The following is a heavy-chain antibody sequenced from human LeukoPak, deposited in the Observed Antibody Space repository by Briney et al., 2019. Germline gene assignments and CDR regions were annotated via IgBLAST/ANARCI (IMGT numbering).Heavy chain of an antibody. J-gene: IGHJ4*02. CDR3: ATLSSGGSSEDY. CDR2: ISSSSSYI. V-gene: IGHV3-21*01. D-gene: IGHD2-15*01. CDR1: GLTFSSHS. Sequence: GGSLRLSCEASGLTFSSHSMTWVRQAPGKGLEWVSSISSSSSYIYYADSVKGRFTISRDNAKNSLYLQMNSLRAEDTAVYYCATLSSGGSSEDYWGQGTLVTVSS.